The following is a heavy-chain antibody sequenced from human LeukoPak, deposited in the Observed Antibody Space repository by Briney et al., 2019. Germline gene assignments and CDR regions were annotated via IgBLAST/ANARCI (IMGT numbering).Heavy chain of an antibody. CDR2: TYYRAKWFN. CDR3: ARSGWALLHFDS. D-gene: IGHD2/OR15-2a*01. Sequence: SQTLSLTCAISGDSVSSNSATWNWIRQSPSRGLEWLGRTYYRAKWFNEYAVSVKSRITINPDTSKNQFSLHLKSVTPEDTAVYYCARSGWALLHFDSWGQGALATVSS. V-gene: IGHV6-1*01. CDR1: GDSVSSNSAT. J-gene: IGHJ4*02.